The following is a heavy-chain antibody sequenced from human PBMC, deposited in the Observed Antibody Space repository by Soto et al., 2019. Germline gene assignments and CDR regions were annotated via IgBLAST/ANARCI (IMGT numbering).Heavy chain of an antibody. CDR3: ANVDTAMAGTYYYYYGMDV. D-gene: IGHD5-18*01. Sequence: SLRLSCAASGFTFSSYGMHWVRQAPGKGLEWVAVISYDGSNKYYADSVKGRFTISRDNSKNTLYLQMNSLRAEDTAVYYCANVDTAMAGTYYYYYGMDVWGQGTTVTVSS. V-gene: IGHV3-30*18. CDR2: ISYDGSNK. J-gene: IGHJ6*02. CDR1: GFTFSSYG.